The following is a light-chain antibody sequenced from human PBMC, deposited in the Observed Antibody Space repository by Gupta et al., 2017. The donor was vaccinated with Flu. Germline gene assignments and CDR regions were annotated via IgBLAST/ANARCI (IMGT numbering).Light chain of an antibody. CDR1: SRDIGAYKY. J-gene: IGLJ1*01. Sequence: QSALTQPPSSSGSPGQSITISCTGTSRDIGAYKYVSWHQQHAGKAHKLIIYEVTRRPSGVPDRFSRSKSGNTASLTVCEREVEDEGEYYCSAHTVSDSFVFGTGTVVTVL. CDR3: SAHTVSDSFV. CDR2: EVT. V-gene: IGLV2-8*01.